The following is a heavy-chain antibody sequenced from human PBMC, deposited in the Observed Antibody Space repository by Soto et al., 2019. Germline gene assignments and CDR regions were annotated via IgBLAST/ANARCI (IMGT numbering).Heavy chain of an antibody. CDR2: IIPIFGTA. CDR1: GGTFSSYA. V-gene: IGHV1-69*13. D-gene: IGHD2-2*02. Sequence: ASVHVPCKASGGTFSSYAISWVRQAPGQGLEWMGGIIPIFGTANYAQKFQGRVTITADESTSTAYMELSSLRSEDTAVYYCARVVVPAAINHYYYYGMDVWGQGTTVTVSS. J-gene: IGHJ6*02. CDR3: ARVVVPAAINHYYYYGMDV.